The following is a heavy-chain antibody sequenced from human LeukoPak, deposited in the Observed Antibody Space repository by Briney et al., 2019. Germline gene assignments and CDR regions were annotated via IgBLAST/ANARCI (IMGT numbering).Heavy chain of an antibody. J-gene: IGHJ4*02. CDR2: ISYDGSNK. D-gene: IGHD3-16*02. V-gene: IGHV3-30*18. CDR3: AKASHDYVWGSYRDDYFDY. CDR1: GFTFSNYW. Sequence: GGSLRLSCTASGFTFSNYWMGWVRQAPGKGLEWVAVISYDGSNKYYADSVKGRFTISRDNSKNTLYLQMNSLRAEDTAVYYCAKASHDYVWGSYRDDYFDYWGQGTLVTVSS.